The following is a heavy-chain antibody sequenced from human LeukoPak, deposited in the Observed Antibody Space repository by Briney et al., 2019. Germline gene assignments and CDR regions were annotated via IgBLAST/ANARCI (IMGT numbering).Heavy chain of an antibody. V-gene: IGHV3-33*06. CDR2: IWYDGSNK. J-gene: IGHJ3*02. CDR3: AKGGVVPAAHDAFDI. D-gene: IGHD2-2*01. Sequence: GGSLRLSCAASGFTFSSYGMHWVRQAPGKGLEWVAVIWYDGSNKYYADSVKGRFTISRDNSKNTLYLRMNSLRAEDTAVYYCAKGGVVPAAHDAFDIWGQGTMVTVSS. CDR1: GFTFSSYG.